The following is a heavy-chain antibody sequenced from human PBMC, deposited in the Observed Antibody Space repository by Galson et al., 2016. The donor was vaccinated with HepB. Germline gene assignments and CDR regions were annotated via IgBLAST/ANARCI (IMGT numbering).Heavy chain of an antibody. Sequence: SVKVSCKASGYIFTAYGITWVRQAPGQGLEWMGWISGYNGDRKYPQRLQGRVTMITDTSTSTAYMELRSLRSDDTAVYYCARGSYYYDSSGILRSYYYYGMDVWGQGTTVTVSS. J-gene: IGHJ6*02. D-gene: IGHD3-22*01. CDR3: ARGSYYYDSSGILRSYYYYGMDV. CDR1: GYIFTAYG. CDR2: ISGYNGDR. V-gene: IGHV1-18*04.